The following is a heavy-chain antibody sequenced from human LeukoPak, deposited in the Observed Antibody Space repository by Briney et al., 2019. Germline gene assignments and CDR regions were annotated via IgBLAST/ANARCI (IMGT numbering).Heavy chain of an antibody. J-gene: IGHJ4*02. CDR3: AREVYDSSSYIPDY. D-gene: IGHD3-22*01. CDR2: ISGNGGNT. Sequence: GGSLRLSCTASGFTFSSHAMSWVRQAPGKGLEWISAISGNGGNTYYADSVKGRFTISRDNSKNTLYLQMNGLRAEDKAVYYCAREVYDSSSYIPDYWGQGTLVTVSS. CDR1: GFTFSSHA. V-gene: IGHV3-23*01.